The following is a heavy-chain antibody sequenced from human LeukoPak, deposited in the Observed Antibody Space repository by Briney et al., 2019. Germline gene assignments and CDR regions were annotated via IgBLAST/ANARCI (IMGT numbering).Heavy chain of an antibody. CDR2: IYYSGST. V-gene: IGHV4-30-4*01. CDR1: AGSISTGDYY. Sequence: SQTLSLTCTLSAGSISTGDYYWSWIPQPPGKGLEWIGYIYYSGSTYYNPSLKSRVTIPVDTSKNEFSLTLSSVTAADTAVYYCATDERVGFDDWGQGTLVTVSS. D-gene: IGHD1-1*01. CDR3: ATDERVGFDD. J-gene: IGHJ4*02.